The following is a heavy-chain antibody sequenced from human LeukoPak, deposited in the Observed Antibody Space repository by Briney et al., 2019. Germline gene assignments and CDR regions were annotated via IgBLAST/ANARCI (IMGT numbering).Heavy chain of an antibody. CDR2: ISNGGSYK. J-gene: IGHJ4*02. CDR1: GFTFSTYG. V-gene: IGHV3-30*03. CDR3: ARSRYCSSTSCHAGILDY. D-gene: IGHD2-2*01. Sequence: PGRSLRLSCEASGFTFSTYGMHWVRQAPGKGLEWVAGISNGGSYKYYADSVKGRFTISRDNSENTLYLQMNSLRAEDTAVYYCARSRYCSSTSCHAGILDYWGQGTLVTVSS.